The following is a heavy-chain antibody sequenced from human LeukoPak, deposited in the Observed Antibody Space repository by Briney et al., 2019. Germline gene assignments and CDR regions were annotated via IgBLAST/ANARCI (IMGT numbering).Heavy chain of an antibody. J-gene: IGHJ4*02. CDR3: ILTMVTTSVEY. D-gene: IGHD4-17*01. Sequence: GGSLRLSCAASGFTFSSYWMSWVRQAPGKGLEWVANIKQDGSEKYYVDSVKGRFTISRDNAKNSLYLQMNSLRAEDTAVYYCILTMVTTSVEYWGQGTLVTVSS. CDR2: IKQDGSEK. CDR1: GFTFSSYW. V-gene: IGHV3-7*03.